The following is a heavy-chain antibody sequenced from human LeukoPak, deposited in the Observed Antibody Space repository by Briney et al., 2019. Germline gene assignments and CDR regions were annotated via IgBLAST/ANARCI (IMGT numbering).Heavy chain of an antibody. D-gene: IGHD2-2*01. CDR1: GGSISSGGYY. Sequence: SQTLSLTCTVSGGSISSGGYYWSWIRQHPGKGLEWIGYIYYSGSTYYNPSLKSRVTISVDTSKNQFSLKLSSVTAADTAVYYCARSTIVPSDYFDYWGQGTLVTVSS. CDR3: ARSTIVPSDYFDY. J-gene: IGHJ4*02. V-gene: IGHV4-31*03. CDR2: IYYSGST.